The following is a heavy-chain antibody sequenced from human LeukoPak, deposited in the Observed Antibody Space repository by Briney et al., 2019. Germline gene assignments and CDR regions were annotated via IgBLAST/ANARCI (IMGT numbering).Heavy chain of an antibody. D-gene: IGHD6-13*01. J-gene: IGHJ4*02. V-gene: IGHV3-11*04. CDR2: ISLGRSTI. CDR1: GFTFSDYY. Sequence: PGGSLRLSCVASGFTFSDYYMGWIRQAPGKGLESVSYISLGRSTIYYADSVKGRFTISSDDAQYSLYLQMNSLRADDTAVYYCAKDITAPGLFYDYWGQGILVTVSS. CDR3: AKDITAPGLFYDY.